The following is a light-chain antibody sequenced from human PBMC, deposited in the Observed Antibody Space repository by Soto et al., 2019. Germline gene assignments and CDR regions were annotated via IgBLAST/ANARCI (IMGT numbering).Light chain of an antibody. CDR1: SSNIGSNT. Sequence: QSVLTQPPSASVTAGQRVTISCSGSSSNIGSNTVDWYQQLPGTAPKLLIYRNNQRHSVFTDRFSGSQSGTSDSRAISGLQSEDEADYDCAAWDESLNGPVFGGGTTLTVL. CDR3: AAWDESLNGPV. J-gene: IGLJ2*01. CDR2: RNN. V-gene: IGLV1-44*01.